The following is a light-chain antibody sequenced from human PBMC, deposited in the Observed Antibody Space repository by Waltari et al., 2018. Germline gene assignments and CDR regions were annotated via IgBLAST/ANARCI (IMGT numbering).Light chain of an antibody. CDR3: SSYTTSSAPGV. CDR1: DSGVGAYYF. CDR2: EVS. V-gene: IGLV2-14*01. Sequence: QSALTQPASVSGSPGQSITISCSGTDSGVGAYYFVSWYQQHPGKAPHLIIYEVSNRPSGISKRFPASKSGNTASLTISGLQAEDEADYYCSSYTTSSAPGVFGTGTRVTVL. J-gene: IGLJ1*01.